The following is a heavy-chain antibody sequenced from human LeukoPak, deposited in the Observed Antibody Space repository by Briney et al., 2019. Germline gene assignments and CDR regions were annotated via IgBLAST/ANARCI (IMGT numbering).Heavy chain of an antibody. CDR2: ISYDGSNK. Sequence: GGSLRLSCAASGFTFSSYGMHWVRQAPGKGLEWVAVISYDGSNKYYADSVKGRFIISRDNSKNTLYLQMNSLRAEDTAVYYCEKRVAGTGTQDYWGQGTLVTVSS. V-gene: IGHV3-30*18. CDR1: GFTFSSYG. D-gene: IGHD6-19*01. J-gene: IGHJ4*02. CDR3: EKRVAGTGTQDY.